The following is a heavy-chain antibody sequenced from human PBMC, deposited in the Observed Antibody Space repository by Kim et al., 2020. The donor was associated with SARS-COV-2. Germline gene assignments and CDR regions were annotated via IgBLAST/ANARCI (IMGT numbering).Heavy chain of an antibody. CDR3: TTDGSSVYYYYGMDV. Sequence: VGSLRLSCAASGFTFSNAWMSWVRQAPGKGLEWVGRIKSKTDGGTTDYAAPVKGRFTISRDDSKNTLYLQMNSLKTEDTAVYYCTTDGSSVYYYYGMDVWGQGTTVTVSS. J-gene: IGHJ6*02. CDR1: GFTFSNAW. V-gene: IGHV3-15*01. CDR2: IKSKTDGGTT.